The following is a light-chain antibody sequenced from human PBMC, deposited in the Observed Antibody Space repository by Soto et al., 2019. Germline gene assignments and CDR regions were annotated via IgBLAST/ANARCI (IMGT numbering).Light chain of an antibody. CDR2: EHI. Sequence: QSVLTQPPSVSAAPGQKVTISCSGSSSNIGNNYVSWFQQLPGTAPKLLIYEHIKRHSGIPERFTGYQSGTSATLGITGLQTGDDAEYYRGTWDDSLSVRVFGGGTKLTVL. CDR1: SSNIGNNY. CDR3: GTWDDSLSVRV. V-gene: IGLV1-51*02. J-gene: IGLJ3*02.